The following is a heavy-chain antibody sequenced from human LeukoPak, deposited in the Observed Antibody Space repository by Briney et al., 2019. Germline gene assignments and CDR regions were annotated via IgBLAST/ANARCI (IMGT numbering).Heavy chain of an antibody. D-gene: IGHD5-24*01. CDR2: IKQDGSEK. V-gene: IGHV3-7*02. J-gene: IGHJ4*02. CDR1: GFSFTNYW. Sequence: GGSLRLSCAASGFSFTNYWMNWVRQAPGKGLEWVANIKQDGSEKYYVDSVKGRFTISRDNAKNSLYLQMNSLRAEDTAVYYCATLRDGYEFDYWGQGTLVTVSS. CDR3: ATLRDGYEFDY.